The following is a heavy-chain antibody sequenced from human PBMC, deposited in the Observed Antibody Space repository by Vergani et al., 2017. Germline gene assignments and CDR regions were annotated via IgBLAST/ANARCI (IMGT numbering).Heavy chain of an antibody. D-gene: IGHD6-19*01. CDR2: IYWDDDK. CDR1: GFSLNTSGVG. Sequence: QVTLKESGPVLVKPTETLTLTCTVSGFSLNTSGVGVGWIRQPPGKALEWLALIYWDDDKRYSPSLKRRLTITKDTSKNQVVLTMTNMDPVDTATYYCAHLAVAGPFDYWGQGTLVTVSS. CDR3: AHLAVAGPFDY. J-gene: IGHJ4*02. V-gene: IGHV2-5*02.